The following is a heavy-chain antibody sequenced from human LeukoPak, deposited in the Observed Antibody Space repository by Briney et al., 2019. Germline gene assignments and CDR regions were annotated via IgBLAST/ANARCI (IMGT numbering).Heavy chain of an antibody. CDR3: ARARVTSTSLNWFDP. V-gene: IGHV1-69*10. Sequence: SVKVSCKASGGTFSRYAISWVRQAPGQGLEWMGGIIPILGIANYAQKFQGRVTITADKSTSTAYMELSSLRSEDTAVYYCARARVTSTSLNWFDPWGQGTLVTVSS. CDR1: GGTFSRYA. CDR2: IIPILGIA. D-gene: IGHD2-2*01. J-gene: IGHJ5*02.